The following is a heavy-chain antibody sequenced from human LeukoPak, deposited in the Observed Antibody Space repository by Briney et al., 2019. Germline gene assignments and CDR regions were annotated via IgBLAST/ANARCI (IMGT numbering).Heavy chain of an antibody. CDR2: FDPEDGET. D-gene: IGHD3-22*01. CDR3: ATDPPYYYDSSGYMNWLDP. Sequence: GASVKVSCKVSGYTLTELSMHWVRQAPGKGLEWMGGFDPEDGETTYAQKFQRRVTMTEDTSTDTAYMELSSLRSEDTAVYYCATDPPYYYDSSGYMNWLDPWGQGTLVTVSS. J-gene: IGHJ5*02. V-gene: IGHV1-24*01. CDR1: GYTLTELS.